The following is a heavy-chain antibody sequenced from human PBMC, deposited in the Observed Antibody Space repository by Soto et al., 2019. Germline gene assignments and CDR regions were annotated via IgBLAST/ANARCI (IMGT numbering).Heavy chain of an antibody. D-gene: IGHD2-15*01. CDR1: GYTFTGYY. J-gene: IGHJ4*02. CDR3: ARDDDCRGGSCYFY. V-gene: IGHV1-2*04. Sequence: QVQLVQSGAVVKKPGASVKVSCKASGYTFTGYYVHWVRQAPGQGLEWMGWINPDSGGTDYAQKFQGWVTMTRDTSINTAYMELTRLRSDDTAVYYCARDDDCRGGSCYFYWGQGTLVTVSS. CDR2: INPDSGGT.